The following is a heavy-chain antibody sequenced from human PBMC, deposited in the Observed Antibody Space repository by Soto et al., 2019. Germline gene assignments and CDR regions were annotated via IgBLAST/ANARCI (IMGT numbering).Heavy chain of an antibody. D-gene: IGHD1-1*01. Sequence: ASVKVSCKATGYTFNTYGITWVRQAPGQGLEWMGWVSPYKDDTKYSQRLQGRVTMTIDTPTSTAYMELRSLRSDDTAVYYCARGGLFTTNWYRNWLDPWGQGTRVTVS. CDR3: ARGGLFTTNWYRNWLDP. J-gene: IGHJ5*02. CDR1: GYTFNTYG. CDR2: VSPYKDDT. V-gene: IGHV1-18*01.